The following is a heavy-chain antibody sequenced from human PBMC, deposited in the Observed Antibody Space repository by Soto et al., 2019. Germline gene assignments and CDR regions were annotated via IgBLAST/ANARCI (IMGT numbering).Heavy chain of an antibody. CDR3: ARDAFIYIRGAYYDH. J-gene: IGHJ4*02. CDR2: IAYTGANQ. V-gene: IGHV3-30-3*01. D-gene: IGHD3-10*01. Sequence: QVRLVESGGGAVQPGASLRLSCDASGFTFSTYALHWVHQAPGKGLEGVAFIAYTGANQYYADSVKGRFTVSRDNSKNIASLQMTSLKPEDSAVYYCARDAFIYIRGAYYDHWGQGTLVTVSS. CDR1: GFTFSTYA.